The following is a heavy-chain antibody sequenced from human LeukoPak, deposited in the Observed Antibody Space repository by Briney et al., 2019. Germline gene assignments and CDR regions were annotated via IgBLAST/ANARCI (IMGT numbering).Heavy chain of an antibody. Sequence: GSLRLSCAASGFTFSNYWIHWVRQAPGTGLVWVSRINTDVTKTLYADSVKGRFIISRDNAKNTLYLQMNTLRTDDTAVYYCTRGQVADYYYYYMDVWGKGTTVTVYS. V-gene: IGHV3-74*01. J-gene: IGHJ6*03. CDR2: INTDVTKT. CDR3: TRGQVADYYYYYMDV. CDR1: GFTFSNYW.